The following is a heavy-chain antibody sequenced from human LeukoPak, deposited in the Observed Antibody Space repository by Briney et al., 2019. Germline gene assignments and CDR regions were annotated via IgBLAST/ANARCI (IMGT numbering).Heavy chain of an antibody. D-gene: IGHD2-15*01. CDR3: ARQPGSGNYDFYYYMDV. CDR1: GYTFTNYW. J-gene: IGHJ6*03. V-gene: IGHV5-51*01. Sequence: GESLKISCQCSGYTFTNYWIGWARQMPGKGLEWMGIIYPGDSDTRYRPSFHGQVTISADKTISTAYLQWSSLKASDTAMYYCARQPGSGNYDFYYYMDVWGKGTTVTVSS. CDR2: IYPGDSDT.